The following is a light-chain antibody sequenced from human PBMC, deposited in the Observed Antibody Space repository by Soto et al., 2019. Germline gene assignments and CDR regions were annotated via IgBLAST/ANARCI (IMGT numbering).Light chain of an antibody. V-gene: IGLV2-11*01. Sequence: QSVLTQPRSVSGSPGRSVTISCTGTNSDVGGYNYVSWYQQHPGEAPKFMIYDVSKRPSGVPDRFSGSKSGNTASLTISGLQAEDEADYYCCSYAGSYSYVFGTGTKLTVL. CDR1: NSDVGGYNY. CDR3: CSYAGSYSYV. J-gene: IGLJ1*01. CDR2: DVS.